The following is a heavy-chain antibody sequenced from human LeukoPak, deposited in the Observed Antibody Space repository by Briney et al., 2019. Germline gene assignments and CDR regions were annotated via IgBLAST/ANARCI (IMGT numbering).Heavy chain of an antibody. CDR3: ATCRDEFGDYGFTS. J-gene: IGHJ5*02. D-gene: IGHD4-17*01. Sequence: PPETLSLTCTVHGDSLSSNYWSWIRQSPGKGLEWIGYIYDSWRTKYNPTLKSRVTISVDTSKNLFSLKLTSVTAADTAVYYCATCRDEFGDYGFTSWGQGTLVTVSS. V-gene: IGHV4-59*01. CDR2: IYDSWRT. CDR1: GDSLSSNY.